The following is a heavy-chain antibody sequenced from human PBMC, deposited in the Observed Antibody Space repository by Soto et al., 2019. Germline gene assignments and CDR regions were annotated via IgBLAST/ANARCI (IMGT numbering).Heavy chain of an antibody. J-gene: IGHJ6*03. D-gene: IGHD3-3*01. CDR2: IYYSGST. CDR1: GVSISSYY. Sequence: PSETLSLTCTVSGVSISSYYWTLIRQPPGKGLEWIGYIYYSGSTNYNPSLKSRVTISVDTSKNQFSLKLSSVTAADTAVYYCARQGDDFWGGPPIYYYYYYYMDVWGKGTTVTVSS. CDR3: ARQGDDFWGGPPIYYYYYYYMDV. V-gene: IGHV4-59*08.